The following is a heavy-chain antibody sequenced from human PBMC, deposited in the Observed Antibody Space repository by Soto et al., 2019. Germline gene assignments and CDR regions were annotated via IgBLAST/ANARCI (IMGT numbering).Heavy chain of an antibody. Sequence: QVPLVQSGAEVKKPGASVKVSCKAPGYTFISYGIAWVRQARGQRLEWMGWISTYNGNTHYAQKFQGRVTMTTDTSTSTNYMELKSLRSDDTAVYYCARLSAAVGGRFDPWGQGTLVTVSS. CDR1: GYTFISYG. CDR2: ISTYNGNT. V-gene: IGHV1-18*01. J-gene: IGHJ5*02. CDR3: ARLSAAVGGRFDP.